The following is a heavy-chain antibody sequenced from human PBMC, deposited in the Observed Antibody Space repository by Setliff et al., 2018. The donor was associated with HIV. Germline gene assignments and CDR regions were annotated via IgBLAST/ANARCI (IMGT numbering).Heavy chain of an antibody. CDR1: SGSIGSNYY. V-gene: IGHV4-39*01. J-gene: IGHJ4*02. CDR2: VHFGGST. D-gene: IGHD3-3*01. CDR3: ARRALGIGGGSMFDS. Sequence: SETLSLTCSVSSGSIGSNYYWGWVRRPPGKGLEWIGNVHFGGSTYYNPSLDSRVTIHVATSKKQFFLSLSSVTAADTAVYYCARRALGIGGGSMFDSWGQGILVTVSS.